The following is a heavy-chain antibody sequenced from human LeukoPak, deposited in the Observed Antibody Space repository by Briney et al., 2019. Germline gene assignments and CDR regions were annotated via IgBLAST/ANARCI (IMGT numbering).Heavy chain of an antibody. CDR3: ARGLGRQQLVSPFDY. CDR2: IYHSGTI. J-gene: IGHJ4*02. V-gene: IGHV4-38-2*02. Sequence: PSETLSLTCTVSGYSISSGYYWGWIRPPPGKGLEWLASIYHSGTIYYNPSLESRVTISVDTSKNQFSLKLTSVTAADTAVYYCARGLGRQQLVSPFDYWGQGTLVTVSS. D-gene: IGHD6-13*01. CDR1: GYSISSGYY.